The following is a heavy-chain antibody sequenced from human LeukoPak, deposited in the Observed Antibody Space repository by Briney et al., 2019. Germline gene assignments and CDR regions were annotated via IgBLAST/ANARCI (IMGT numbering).Heavy chain of an antibody. CDR3: ARDLGDYRGEFDY. CDR2: IYYSGST. V-gene: IGHV4-39*02. J-gene: IGHJ4*02. Sequence: PSETLSLTCTVSGGSISSSSYYWGWIRQPPGKGLEWIGSIYYSGSTYYNPSLKSRVAISVDTSKNQFSLKLSSVTAADTAVYYCARDLGDYRGEFDYWGQGTLVTVSS. CDR1: GGSISSSSYY. D-gene: IGHD4-17*01.